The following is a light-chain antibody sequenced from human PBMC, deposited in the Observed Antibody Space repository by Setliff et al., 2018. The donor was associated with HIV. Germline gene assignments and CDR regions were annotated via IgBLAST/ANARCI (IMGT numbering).Light chain of an antibody. J-gene: IGLJ3*02. CDR3: QLWDNNSNSWL. CDR1: NIGSKS. Sequence: SYELTQPPSVSVAPGKTATITCGGNNIGSKSVHWYQQKPSQAPVLVVYDDSDRPSGIPERFSGSNSGNTATLTISRVEAGDEADFYCQLWDNNSNSWLFGGGTKGTVL. V-gene: IGLV3-21*03. CDR2: DDS.